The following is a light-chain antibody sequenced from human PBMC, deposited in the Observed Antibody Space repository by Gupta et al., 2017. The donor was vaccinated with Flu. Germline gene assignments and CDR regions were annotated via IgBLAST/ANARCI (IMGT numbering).Light chain of an antibody. CDR1: SSNIGSNS. CDR2: SNN. Sequence: QSVLTQPPSVSVTPGQRVTISCSGSSSNIGSNSVTWYQQLPGTAPKLLIFSNNQRPSGVPDRFSGSKSGTSASLAISGLQSEDEADYYCAAWDDSLNGLVFGGGTKLTVL. V-gene: IGLV1-44*01. J-gene: IGLJ3*02. CDR3: AAWDDSLNGLV.